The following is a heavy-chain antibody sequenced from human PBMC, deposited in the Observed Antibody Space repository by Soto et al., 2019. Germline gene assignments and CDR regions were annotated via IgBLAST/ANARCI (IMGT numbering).Heavy chain of an antibody. J-gene: IGHJ4*02. CDR2: ISAYNGNT. CDR1: GYTFTSYG. V-gene: IGHV1-18*01. CDR3: ARKDYPVDY. D-gene: IGHD3-16*01. Sequence: QVQLVQSGAEVKKPGASVKVSCKASGYTFTSYGISWVRQAPGQGLEWMGWISAYNGNTHYAQKLQGRVTMTTDTSTSTPSMELRRLRSDDPAVSYCARKDYPVDYWGQGTLVTVSS.